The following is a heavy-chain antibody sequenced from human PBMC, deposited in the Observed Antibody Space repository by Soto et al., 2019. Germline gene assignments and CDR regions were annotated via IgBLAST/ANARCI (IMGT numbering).Heavy chain of an antibody. V-gene: IGHV4-30-4*01. D-gene: IGHD3-10*01. Sequence: PSETLSLTCTVSGDSISSGDYYWSWIRQPPGKGLEWIGCIYYSGNTYYNPSLKRRFSISVDTSKNQFSLQLSSVTVADTAVYYCARQGFGPLHGLVDVWGQGTTVTVSS. CDR3: ARQGFGPLHGLVDV. CDR2: IYYSGNT. CDR1: GDSISSGDYY. J-gene: IGHJ6*02.